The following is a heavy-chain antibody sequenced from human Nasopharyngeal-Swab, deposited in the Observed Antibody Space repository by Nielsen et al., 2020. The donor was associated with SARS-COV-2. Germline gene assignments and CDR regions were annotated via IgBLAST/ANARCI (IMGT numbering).Heavy chain of an antibody. CDR2: ISSNGGST. V-gene: IGHV3-64*01. CDR3: ARDIGGSSGDY. Sequence: GGSLRLSCAASGFTFSSYAMHWVRQAPGKGLEYVSAISSNGGSTYYANSVKGRFTISRDNSKNTLYLQMGSLRAEDMAVYYCARDIGGSSGDYWGQGTLVTVSS. D-gene: IGHD1-26*01. CDR1: GFTFSSYA. J-gene: IGHJ4*02.